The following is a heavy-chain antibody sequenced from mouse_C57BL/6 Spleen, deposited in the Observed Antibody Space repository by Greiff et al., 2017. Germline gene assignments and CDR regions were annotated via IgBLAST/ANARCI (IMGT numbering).Heavy chain of an antibody. V-gene: IGHV5-9-1*02. CDR1: GFTFSSYA. J-gene: IGHJ3*01. D-gene: IGHD1-1*01. CDR2: ISSGGDYS. Sequence: EVQLQESGEGLVKPGGSLKLSCAASGFTFSSYAMSWVRQTPEKRLEWVAYISSGGDYSYYADTVKGRFTISRDNARNTLYLQMSSLKSEDTAMYYCTREENYYGSSPWFAYWGKGALVTVAA. CDR3: TREENYYGSSPWFAY.